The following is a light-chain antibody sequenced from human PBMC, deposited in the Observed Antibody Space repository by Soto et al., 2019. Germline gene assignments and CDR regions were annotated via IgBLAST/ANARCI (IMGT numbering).Light chain of an antibody. J-gene: IGKJ1*01. CDR1: QSVSSN. CDR2: GAS. V-gene: IGKV3-15*01. CDR3: QHYDSWPRT. Sequence: EIVMTQSPATLSVSPGERATLSCRASQSVSSNLAWYQQKPGQAPRLLIYGASTRATGIPARFSGSGSGTEFTLTISSRQSEDFAVYYCQHYDSWPRTFGQGTKVEIK.